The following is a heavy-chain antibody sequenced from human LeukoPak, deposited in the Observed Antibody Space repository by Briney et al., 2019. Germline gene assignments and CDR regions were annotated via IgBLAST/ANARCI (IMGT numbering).Heavy chain of an antibody. V-gene: IGHV4-39*07. J-gene: IGHJ2*01. CDR3: ARAGGYYYDSSGHWYFNL. CDR1: GGSISSSSYY. Sequence: PSETLSLTCTVSGGSISSSSYYWGWIRQPPGKGLEWIGSIYYSGSTNYNPSLKSRVTISVDTSKNQFSLKLSSVTAADTAVYYCARAGGYYYDSSGHWYFNLWGRGTLVTVSS. D-gene: IGHD3-22*01. CDR2: IYYSGST.